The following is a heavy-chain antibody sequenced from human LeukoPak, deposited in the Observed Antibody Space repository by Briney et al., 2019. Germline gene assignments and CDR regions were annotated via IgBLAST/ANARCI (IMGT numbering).Heavy chain of an antibody. CDR2: ISSGSDYI. D-gene: IGHD3-16*01. V-gene: IGHV3-21*01. CDR1: GFTFSTYA. CDR3: ARDPWGTHAY. J-gene: IGHJ4*02. Sequence: GGSLRLSCAASGFTFSTYAMNWVRQAPGKGLEWVSSISSGSDYIYYADSVKGRFTISRDNAKNSLYLQMNSLRAEDTAIYYCARDPWGTHAYWGQGTLVTVSS.